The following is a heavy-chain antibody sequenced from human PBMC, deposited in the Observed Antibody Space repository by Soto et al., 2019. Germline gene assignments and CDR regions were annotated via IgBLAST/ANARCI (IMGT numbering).Heavy chain of an antibody. J-gene: IGHJ6*02. V-gene: IGHV1-18*01. Sequence: QVQLVQSGAEVKKPGASVKVSCKASGYTFTSYGISWVRQAPGQGLEWMGWISAYNGNTNYAQKLQGRVTMTTDTSTSTAYMELRSLRSDDTAVYYCARDTGYCTNGVCPTTGVYYYGMDVWGQGTTVTVSS. CDR3: ARDTGYCTNGVCPTTGVYYYGMDV. CDR2: ISAYNGNT. D-gene: IGHD2-8*01. CDR1: GYTFTSYG.